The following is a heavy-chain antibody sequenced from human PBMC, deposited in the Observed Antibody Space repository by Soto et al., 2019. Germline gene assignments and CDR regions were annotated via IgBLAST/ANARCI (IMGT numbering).Heavy chain of an antibody. V-gene: IGHV3-74*01. CDR3: ARDQWFGDQGYFEY. D-gene: IGHD3-10*01. J-gene: IGHJ4*02. CDR1: GFTFSSYW. CDR2: MNSDGSST. Sequence: GGSLRISCAASGFTFSSYWMHWVRQAPGKGLVWVSRMNSDGSSTSYADSVKGRFTISRDNAKNTLYLQMNSLRAEDTAVYYCARDQWFGDQGYFEYWGQGTLVTVSS.